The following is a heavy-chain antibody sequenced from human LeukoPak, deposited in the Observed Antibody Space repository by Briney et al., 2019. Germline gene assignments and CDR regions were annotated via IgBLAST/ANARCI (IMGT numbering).Heavy chain of an antibody. V-gene: IGHV1-2*02. Sequence: GASVKVSCKASGYTFTGYYMHWVRQAPGQGLEWMGWINPNSGGTNYAQKFQGRVTMTRDTSISTAYMELSGLRSDDTAVYYCARVGYSSSSLSYWFDPWGQGTLVTVSS. J-gene: IGHJ5*02. D-gene: IGHD6-6*01. CDR3: ARVGYSSSSLSYWFDP. CDR1: GYTFTGYY. CDR2: INPNSGGT.